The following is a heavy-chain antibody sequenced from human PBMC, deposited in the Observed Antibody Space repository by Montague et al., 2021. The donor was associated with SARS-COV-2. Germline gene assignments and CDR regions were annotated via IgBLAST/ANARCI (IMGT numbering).Heavy chain of an antibody. D-gene: IGHD3-22*01. Sequence: TLSLTCTVSGGSISSGGYYWSWIRQHPGKGLEWIGYIYNSGTTYYNPSLPSLMTRVNISVDTSMNLVSLKLTSVTAADTAVDYCAVVRFGRDYDCSAGSCFDPGGRGTLVTVSS. CDR1: GGSISSGGYY. CDR2: IYNSGTT. J-gene: IGHJ5*01. CDR3: AVVRFGRDYDCSAGSCFDP. V-gene: IGHV4-31*03.